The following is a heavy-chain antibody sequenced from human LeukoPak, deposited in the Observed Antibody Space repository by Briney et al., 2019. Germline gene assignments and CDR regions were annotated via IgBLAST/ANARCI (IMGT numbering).Heavy chain of an antibody. D-gene: IGHD4-17*01. Sequence: KPSETLSLTCTVSGDSISSSNYYWGWIRQPPGKGLEWIGSIYYRGATYYNPSLESRVTISVDTSKSQFSLRLRSVTAADTAVFYCARQVTSDAFDIWGQGTMVTVSS. V-gene: IGHV4-39*01. J-gene: IGHJ3*02. CDR3: ARQVTSDAFDI. CDR1: GDSISSSNYY. CDR2: IYYRGAT.